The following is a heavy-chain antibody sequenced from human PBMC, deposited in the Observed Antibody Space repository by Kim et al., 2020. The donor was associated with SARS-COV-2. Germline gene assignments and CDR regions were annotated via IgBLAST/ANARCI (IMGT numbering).Heavy chain of an antibody. CDR3: AKEPSDYDFWSGYYMGVDY. Sequence: GGSLRLSCAASGFTFSSYAMSWVRQAPGKGLEWVSAISGSGGSTYYADSVKGRFTISRDNSKNTLYLQMNSLRAEDTAVYYCAKEPSDYDFWSGYYMGVDYWGQGTLVTVSS. CDR2: ISGSGGST. J-gene: IGHJ4*02. CDR1: GFTFSSYA. D-gene: IGHD3-3*01. V-gene: IGHV3-23*01.